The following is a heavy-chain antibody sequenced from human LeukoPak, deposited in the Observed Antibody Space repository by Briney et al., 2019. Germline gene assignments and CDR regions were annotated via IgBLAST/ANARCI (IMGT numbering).Heavy chain of an antibody. D-gene: IGHD6-13*01. CDR3: ARDTFYSSSWYLLGTFDY. V-gene: IGHV4-59*01. J-gene: IGHJ4*02. CDR1: GGSISSYY. CDR2: IYYSGST. Sequence: SETLSLTCTVSGGSISSYYWSWIRQPPGKGLEWIGYIYYSGSTNYNPSLKSRVTISVDTSKNQFSLKLSSVTAADTAVYYCARDTFYSSSWYLLGTFDYWGQGTQVTVSS.